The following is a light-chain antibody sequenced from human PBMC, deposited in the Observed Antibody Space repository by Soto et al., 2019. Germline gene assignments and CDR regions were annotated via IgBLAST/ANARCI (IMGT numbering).Light chain of an antibody. CDR1: QSVSGC. CDR3: RHCRIYHP. V-gene: IGKV1-5*01. Sequence: DIQMTQSPSTLSASVGDRVTITCRASQSVSGCLAWYQQKPGKAPKLLIYDASSLESGVPSRFCGSGSGTDSSHTISTLQADGLATYYCRHCRIYHPCARGPKLEIK. CDR2: DAS. J-gene: IGKJ2*01.